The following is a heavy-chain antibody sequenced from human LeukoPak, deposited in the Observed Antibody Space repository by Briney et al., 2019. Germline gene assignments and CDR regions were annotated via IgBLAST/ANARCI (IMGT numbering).Heavy chain of an antibody. Sequence: SQTLSLTCTVSGSSISSGGYYWSWIRQHPGKGLEWIGYIYYSGSTYYNPSLKSRVTISVDTSKNQFSLKLSSVTAADTAVYYCARDRWYYGSGSPKGYFDLWGRGTLVTVSS. V-gene: IGHV4-31*03. CDR3: ARDRWYYGSGSPKGYFDL. J-gene: IGHJ2*01. CDR1: GSSISSGGYY. CDR2: IYYSGST. D-gene: IGHD3-10*01.